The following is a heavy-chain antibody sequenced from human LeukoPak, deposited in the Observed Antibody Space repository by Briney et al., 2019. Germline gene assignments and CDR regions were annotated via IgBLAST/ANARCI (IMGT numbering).Heavy chain of an antibody. Sequence: ASVKVSCKASGYTFTSYYMHWVRQAPGQGLEWMGWINPNSGGTNYAQKFQGRVTMTRDTSIRTAYMELSRLGSDDTAVYYCARELHYGSGSYSAWFDPWGQGALVTVSS. CDR2: INPNSGGT. D-gene: IGHD3-10*01. CDR3: ARELHYGSGSYSAWFDP. V-gene: IGHV1-2*02. J-gene: IGHJ5*02. CDR1: GYTFTSYY.